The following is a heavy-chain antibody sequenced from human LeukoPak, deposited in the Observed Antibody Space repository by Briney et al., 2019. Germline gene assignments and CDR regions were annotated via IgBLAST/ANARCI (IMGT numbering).Heavy chain of an antibody. CDR3: ARGFCSGGHCYRTFFDY. V-gene: IGHV4-59*01. D-gene: IGHD2-15*01. Sequence: PSETLSLTCTVSSGSISNYYWSWLRQSPGKGLEWIGYIYYTGSTNYNPSLKNRVTILVDRSNNQFSLKLSSVTAADTAVYYCARGFCSGGHCYRTFFDYWGQGTLVTVSS. CDR2: IYYTGST. CDR1: SGSISNYY. J-gene: IGHJ4*02.